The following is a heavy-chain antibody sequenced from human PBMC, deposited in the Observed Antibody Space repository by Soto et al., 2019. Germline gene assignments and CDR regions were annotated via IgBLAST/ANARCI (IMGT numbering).Heavy chain of an antibody. D-gene: IGHD6-13*01. CDR3: ARYRREAVAGYTLDN. J-gene: IGHJ4*02. CDR2: VYNSGST. Sequence: SETLSLTCTVSGGSISSNYWTWIRQPPGKGLEWIGYVYNSGSTNYNPSLKSRVTISEDTSKSQFSLKVNSMTAADTAAYYCARYRREAVAGYTLDNWGQGILVTVSS. V-gene: IGHV4-59*01. CDR1: GGSISSNY.